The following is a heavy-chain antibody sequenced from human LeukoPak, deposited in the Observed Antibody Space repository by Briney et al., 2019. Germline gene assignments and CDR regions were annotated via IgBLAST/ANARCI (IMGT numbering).Heavy chain of an antibody. CDR1: GGSISSYY. CDR3: ARGPPPITLYYYYGMDV. CDR2: IYYSGST. J-gene: IGHJ6*02. V-gene: IGHV4-59*01. Sequence: SETLSLTCTVSGGSISSYYWSWIRQRPGKGLEWIGYIYYSGSTNYNPSLKSRVTISVDTSKNQFSLKLSSVTAADTAVYYCARGPPPITLYYYYGMDVWGQGTTVTVSS. D-gene: IGHD1-14*01.